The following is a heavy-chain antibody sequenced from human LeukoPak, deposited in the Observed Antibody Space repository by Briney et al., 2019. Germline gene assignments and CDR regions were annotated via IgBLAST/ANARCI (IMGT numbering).Heavy chain of an antibody. CDR3: ARGYCSGGSCYRYYFDY. D-gene: IGHD2-15*01. CDR2: IIPIFGTA. Sequence: GSSVKVSCKASGGTFSSYAISWVRQAPGQGLEWMGGIIPIFGTANYAQKFQGRVTITTDESTSTAYMELSSLRSEDTAVYYCARGYCSGGSCYRYYFDYWGQGTLVTVSS. V-gene: IGHV1-69*05. CDR1: GGTFSSYA. J-gene: IGHJ4*02.